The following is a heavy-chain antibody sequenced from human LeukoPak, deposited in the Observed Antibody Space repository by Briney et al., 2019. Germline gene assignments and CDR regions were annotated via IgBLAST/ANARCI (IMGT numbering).Heavy chain of an antibody. CDR3: AKGWGAWVDYRGSPSEY. CDR1: GFTVSSNY. J-gene: IGHJ4*02. D-gene: IGHD4-23*01. CDR2: IYSGGTT. Sequence: GGSLRLSCAASGFTVSSNYMSWVRQAPGKGLEWVSVIYSGGTTYYADSVKGRFTISRDNSKNTLYLQMNSLRAEDTAVYYCAKGWGAWVDYRGSPSEYWGQGTLVTVSS. V-gene: IGHV3-66*02.